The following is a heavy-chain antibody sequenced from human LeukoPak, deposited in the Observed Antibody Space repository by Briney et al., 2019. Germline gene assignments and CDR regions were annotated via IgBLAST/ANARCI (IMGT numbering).Heavy chain of an antibody. CDR3: AKGNLYYYYYYMDV. J-gene: IGHJ6*03. V-gene: IGHV3-23*01. D-gene: IGHD1-14*01. Sequence: GGSLRLSCAASGFTFSSYAMSWVRQAPGKGLEWVSAISGSGGSTYYADSVKGRFTISRDNSKNTLYLQMNSLRAEDTAVYYCAKGNLYYYYYYMDVWGKGTTVTVSS. CDR1: GFTFSSYA. CDR2: ISGSGGST.